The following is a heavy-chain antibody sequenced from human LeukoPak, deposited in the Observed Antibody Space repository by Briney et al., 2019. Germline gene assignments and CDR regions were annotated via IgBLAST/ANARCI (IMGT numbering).Heavy chain of an antibody. CDR3: ARDGYSSNSIVY. CDR1: GFAFSNYW. Sequence: PGGSLRLSCVASGFAFSNYWMSRVRQAPEKGLEWVANIKEDGSEKQYMDSVKGRFTISRDNAKNSLFLEMNSLRAEDTAVYYCARDGYSSNSIVYWGQGTLVTVSS. J-gene: IGHJ4*02. V-gene: IGHV3-7*01. CDR2: IKEDGSEK. D-gene: IGHD4-23*01.